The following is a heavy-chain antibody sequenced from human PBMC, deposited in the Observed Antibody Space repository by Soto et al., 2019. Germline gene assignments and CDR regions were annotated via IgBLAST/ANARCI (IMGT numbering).Heavy chain of an antibody. CDR3: ARVWGGAFDI. CDR1: GSSISSSY. D-gene: IGHD3-10*01. CDR2: IYYSGST. V-gene: IGHV4-59*01. J-gene: IGHJ3*02. Sequence: SDTLSLTCTVSGSSISSSYWSWIRQPPGKGLEWIGYIYYSGSTNYNPSLKSRVTISVDTSKNQFSLKLSSVTAADTAVYYCARVWGGAFDIWGQGTMVTVSS.